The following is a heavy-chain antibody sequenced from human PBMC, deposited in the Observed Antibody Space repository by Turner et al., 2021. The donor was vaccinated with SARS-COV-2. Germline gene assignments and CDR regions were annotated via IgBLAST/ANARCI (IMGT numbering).Heavy chain of an antibody. V-gene: IGHV3-9*01. CDR1: GFTFSSYD. J-gene: IGHJ4*02. CDR3: AKDTGNSWGDYFDY. CDR2: ISWNSGSM. Sequence: EVQLLESGGGLVQPGGSLRLSCAASGFTFSSYDMSWLRQAPGKGLEWVSGISWNSGSMGYADSVKGRFTISRDNAKNSLYLQMNSLRAEDTAFYYCAKDTGNSWGDYFDYWGQGTLVTVSS. D-gene: IGHD1-7*01.